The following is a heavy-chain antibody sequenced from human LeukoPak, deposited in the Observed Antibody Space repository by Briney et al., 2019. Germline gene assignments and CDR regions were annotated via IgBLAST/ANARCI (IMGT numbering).Heavy chain of an antibody. CDR1: GGSISSGSYY. CDR2: IYTSGST. Sequence: PSETLSLTCTVSGGSISSGSYYWSWIRQPAGKGLEWIGRIYTSGSTNYNPSLKSRVTISVDTSKNQFSLKLSSVTAADTAVYYCARDPGVVEYYDSSGSDDAFDIWGQGTMVTVSS. V-gene: IGHV4-61*02. D-gene: IGHD3-22*01. CDR3: ARDPGVVEYYDSSGSDDAFDI. J-gene: IGHJ3*02.